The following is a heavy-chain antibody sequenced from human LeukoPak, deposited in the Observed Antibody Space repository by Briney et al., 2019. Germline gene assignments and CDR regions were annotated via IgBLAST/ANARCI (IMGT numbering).Heavy chain of an antibody. V-gene: IGHV1-2*02. D-gene: IGHD2-15*01. CDR1: GYTFTDYY. CDR2: INPNSGGT. Sequence: ASMKVSCKASGYTFTDYYMHWVRQAPGQGLEWMGWINPNSGGTNYAQKFQGRVTMTRDTSISTAYMELSRLRSDDTAVYYCAREGPYCSGGSCYLNWFDPWGQGTLVTVSS. J-gene: IGHJ5*02. CDR3: AREGPYCSGGSCYLNWFDP.